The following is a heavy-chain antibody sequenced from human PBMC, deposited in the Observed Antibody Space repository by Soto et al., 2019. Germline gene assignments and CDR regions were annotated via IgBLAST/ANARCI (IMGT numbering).Heavy chain of an antibody. CDR1: GGSFSGYY. CDR3: ARVVVVAAIDY. Sequence: SETLSLTCAVYGGSFSGYYWSWIRQPPGKGLEWIGEINHSGSTNYNPSLKSRVTISVDTSENQFSLKLSSVTAADTAVYYCARVVVVAAIDYWGQGTLVTVSS. D-gene: IGHD2-15*01. V-gene: IGHV4-34*01. J-gene: IGHJ4*02. CDR2: INHSGST.